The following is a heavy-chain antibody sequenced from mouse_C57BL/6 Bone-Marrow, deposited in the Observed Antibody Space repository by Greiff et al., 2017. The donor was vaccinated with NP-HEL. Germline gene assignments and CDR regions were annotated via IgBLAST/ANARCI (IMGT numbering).Heavy chain of an antibody. D-gene: IGHD1-1*01. Sequence: VQVVESGAELARPGASVKLSCKASGYTFTSYGISWVKQRTGQGLEWIGEIYPRSGNTYYNEKFKGKATLTADKSSSTAYMELRSLTSEDSAVYFCARQGYYGSSWGFAYWGQGTLVTVSA. J-gene: IGHJ3*01. CDR2: IYPRSGNT. CDR1: GYTFTSYG. V-gene: IGHV1-81*01. CDR3: ARQGYYGSSWGFAY.